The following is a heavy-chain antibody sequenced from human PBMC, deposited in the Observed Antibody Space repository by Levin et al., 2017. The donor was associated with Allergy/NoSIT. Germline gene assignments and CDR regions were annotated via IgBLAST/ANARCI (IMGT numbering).Heavy chain of an antibody. CDR2: ISAYNGNT. CDR3: ARDLFTHETMTTITGGEVDYYYYGMDV. Sequence: GESLKISCQASGYTFTSYGISWVRQAPGQGLEWMGWISAYNGNTNYAQKLQGRVTMTTDTSRSTAYMELRSLRSDDTAVYYCARDLFTHETMTTITGGEVDYYYYGMDVWGQGTTVTVSS. CDR1: GYTFTSYG. J-gene: IGHJ6*02. D-gene: IGHD4-11*01. V-gene: IGHV1-18*01.